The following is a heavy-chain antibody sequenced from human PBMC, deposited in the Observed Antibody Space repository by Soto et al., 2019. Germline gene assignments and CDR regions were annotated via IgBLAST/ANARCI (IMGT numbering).Heavy chain of an antibody. J-gene: IGHJ5*02. D-gene: IGHD3-9*01. CDR1: GGSISSYY. CDR3: ARDRLANWFDP. CDR2: IYYSGST. Sequence: TLSLTCTVSGGSISSYYWNWIRQPPGKGLEWIGYIYYSGSTKYNPSLKSRVTISVDTSKNQFSLKLSSVTAADTAVYYCARDRLANWFDPWGQGTLVTVSS. V-gene: IGHV4-59*01.